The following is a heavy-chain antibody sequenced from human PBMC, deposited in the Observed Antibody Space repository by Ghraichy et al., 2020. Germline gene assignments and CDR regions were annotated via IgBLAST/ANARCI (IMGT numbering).Heavy chain of an antibody. CDR1: GYDFIVYS. J-gene: IGHJ4*02. V-gene: IGHV7-4-1*02. CDR3: VRDDRLVQFNV. D-gene: IGHD6-19*01. CDR2: ITPRTGNP. Sequence: ASAKVSCKGSGYDFIVYSINWVRQAPGQGLEWMGWITPRTGNPTYAQGFTGRFVFSVDTSVNTAYLQINYLDTDDTAVYFCVRDDRLVQFNVWGQGTLVTV.